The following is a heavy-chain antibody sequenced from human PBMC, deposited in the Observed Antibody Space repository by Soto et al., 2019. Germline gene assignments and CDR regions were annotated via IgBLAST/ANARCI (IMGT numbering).Heavy chain of an antibody. Sequence: GGSLRLSCETSGFDFSNYVFHWVRQPPGRGMEWLALMSFDGSAHSYADSVKGQFTISRDNSKSTLYLEIDSLRPEDTAMYYCMKGMYITTFTHVDYWGQGTPVTVSS. CDR3: MKGMYITTFTHVDY. J-gene: IGHJ4*02. CDR2: MSFDGSAH. CDR1: GFDFSNYV. V-gene: IGHV3-30-3*02. D-gene: IGHD3-3*01.